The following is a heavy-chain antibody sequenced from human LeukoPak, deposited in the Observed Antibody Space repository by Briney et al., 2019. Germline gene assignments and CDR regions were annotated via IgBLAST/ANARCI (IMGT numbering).Heavy chain of an antibody. CDR2: VYYSGST. V-gene: IGHV4-59*01. CDR1: GGSISSYY. J-gene: IGHJ4*02. Sequence: SETLSLTCSVSGGSISSYYWSWIRQPPRKGLEWIGYVYYSGSTKYSPSLNSRATISVDTSKNQFSLKLTSVTAADTAVYYCARILESYYFDYWGQGILVTVSS. D-gene: IGHD3-10*01. CDR3: ARILESYYFDY.